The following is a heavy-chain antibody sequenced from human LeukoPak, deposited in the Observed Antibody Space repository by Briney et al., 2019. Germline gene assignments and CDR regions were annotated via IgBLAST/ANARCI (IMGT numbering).Heavy chain of an antibody. V-gene: IGHV4-39*01. CDR2: IYYSGST. CDR1: GGSIRSSNYY. D-gene: IGHD6-19*01. CDR3: ARSLAGPRARPSDY. Sequence: SETLSLTCTVSGGSIRSSNYYWGWIRQPPGRGLEWIGIIYYSGSTYYNPSLKSRVTISVDTSKNQISLKLNSVTAADTAVYYCARSLAGPRARPSDYWGQGILVTVSS. J-gene: IGHJ4*02.